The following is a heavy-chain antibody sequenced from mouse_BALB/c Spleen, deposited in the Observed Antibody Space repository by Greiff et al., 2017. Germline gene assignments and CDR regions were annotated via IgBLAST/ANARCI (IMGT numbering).Heavy chain of an antibody. J-gene: IGHJ2*01. CDR3: AREGTGDYFDY. CDR1: GYTFTSYW. D-gene: IGHD3-3*01. Sequence: QVQLQQPGAELVKPGASVKLSCKASGYTFTSYWMHWVKQRPGQGLEWIGEIDPSDSYTNYNQKFKGKATLTVDKTSSTAYMQLSSLTSEDSAVYYGAREGTGDYFDYWGQGTTLTVAA. CDR2: IDPSDSYT. V-gene: IGHV1-69*02.